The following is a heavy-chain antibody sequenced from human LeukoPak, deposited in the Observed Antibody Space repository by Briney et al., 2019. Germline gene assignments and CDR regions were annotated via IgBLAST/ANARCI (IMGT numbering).Heavy chain of an antibody. CDR2: MNPNSGNT. D-gene: IGHD3-3*01. V-gene: IGHV1-8*01. CDR3: ARGSTDDFWSGYYKYYFDY. J-gene: IGHJ4*02. CDR1: GYTLTSYD. Sequence: ASVKVSCKASGYTLTSYDINWVRQATGQGLEWMGWMNPNSGNTGYAQKFQGRVTMARNTSISTAYMELSSLRSEDTAVYYCARGSTDDFWSGYYKYYFDYWGQGTLVTVSS.